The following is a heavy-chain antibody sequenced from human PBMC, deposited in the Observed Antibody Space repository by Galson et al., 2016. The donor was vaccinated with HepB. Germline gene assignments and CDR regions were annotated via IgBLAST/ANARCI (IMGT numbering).Heavy chain of an antibody. CDR3: VNGGIAAAGTFLAFDI. Sequence: SLRLSCAASGFTFSSYGMHWVRQAPGKGLEWVAVIWYDGGNKYYVDAVKGRFTITRDKSKNTLYLQMSSLRAEDTAIYYCVNGGIAAAGTFLAFDIWGQGTMVTVSS. D-gene: IGHD6-13*01. CDR2: IWYDGGNK. V-gene: IGHV3-33*03. J-gene: IGHJ3*02. CDR1: GFTFSSYG.